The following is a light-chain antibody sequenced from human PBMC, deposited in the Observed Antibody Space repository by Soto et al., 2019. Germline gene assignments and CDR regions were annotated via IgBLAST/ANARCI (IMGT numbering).Light chain of an antibody. CDR3: SSYAASNNFYFV. V-gene: IGLV2-8*01. CDR1: SSDVGGYNY. CDR2: EVT. J-gene: IGLJ3*02. Sequence: QSALTQPPSASGSPGQSVTISCTGTSSDVGGYNYVSWYQQYPGRAPKLMIYEVTKRPSGVPDRFSGSKSGNTATLTVSGLQAEDEPDYYCSSYAASNNFYFVFGGGTKLTDL.